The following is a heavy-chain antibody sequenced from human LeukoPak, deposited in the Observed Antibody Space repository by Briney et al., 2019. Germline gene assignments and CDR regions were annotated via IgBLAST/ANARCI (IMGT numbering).Heavy chain of an antibody. CDR3: ASDSSGWSAFDY. V-gene: IGHV3-30*02. CDR1: GFTFSSYG. J-gene: IGHJ4*02. D-gene: IGHD6-19*01. Sequence: GGSLRFSCAASGFTFSSYGMHWVRQAPGKGLEWVAFIRYDGSNKYYADSVKGRFTISRDNSKNTLYLQMNSLRAEDTAVYYCASDSSGWSAFDYWGQGTLVTVSS. CDR2: IRYDGSNK.